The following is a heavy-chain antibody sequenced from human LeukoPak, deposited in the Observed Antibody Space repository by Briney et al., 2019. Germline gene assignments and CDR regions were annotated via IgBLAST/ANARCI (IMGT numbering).Heavy chain of an antibody. Sequence: GGSLRLSCAASGFTLSSYAMSWVRQAPGKGLEWVSAISDTGNTYHADSVKGRFTISRDSSKNTLFLQMNRLRPEDAAVYYCAKSGVVVRYYFDYWGQGTLVTVSS. D-gene: IGHD3-22*01. J-gene: IGHJ4*02. V-gene: IGHV3-23*01. CDR1: GFTLSSYA. CDR3: AKSGVVVRYYFDY. CDR2: ISDTGNT.